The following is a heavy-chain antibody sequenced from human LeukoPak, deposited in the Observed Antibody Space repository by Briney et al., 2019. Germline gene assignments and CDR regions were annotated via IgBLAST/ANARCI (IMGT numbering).Heavy chain of an antibody. CDR2: IWHDGTKK. CDR1: GYTFSNHG. V-gene: IGHV3-33*01. J-gene: IGHJ4*02. D-gene: IGHD3-16*02. CDR3: ARDRAVRYFDY. Sequence: GGSLRLSCAASGYTFSNHGMHWVRQAPGKGLEWVALIWHDGTKKYYADSVKGRLTISRDNSKNTLYLEMNSLRAEDTAVYYCARDRAVRYFDYWGQGTLVTVSS.